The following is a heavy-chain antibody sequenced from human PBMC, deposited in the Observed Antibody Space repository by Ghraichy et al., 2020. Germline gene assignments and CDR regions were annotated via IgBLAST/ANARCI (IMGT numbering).Heavy chain of an antibody. V-gene: IGHV3-23*01. CDR2: ISGSGGSI. D-gene: IGHD1-26*01. CDR3: AKGKGSGSYVNWSFNI. CDR1: GLTFSNFA. J-gene: IGHJ2*01. Sequence: GGSLRLSCAVSGLTFSNFAMAWVRQAPGKGLEWVSTISGSGGSIWYADSGKGRFIISRDNSRSTFYLQRNSLRAEDTAVYYCAKGKGSGSYVNWSFNIWGRGTPVTVSP.